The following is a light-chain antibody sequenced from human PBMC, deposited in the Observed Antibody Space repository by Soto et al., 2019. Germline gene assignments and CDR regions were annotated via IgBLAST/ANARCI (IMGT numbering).Light chain of an antibody. CDR3: QSYDNSLSGHYV. CDR1: ASDDGGYNY. V-gene: IGLV2-14*01. J-gene: IGLJ1*01. CDR2: AVS. Sequence: QSVLTQPASVSGSPGQSITISCTGTASDDGGYNYVSWYQQHPGKAPKLMIHAVSNRPSGVPDRFSGSKSGTSASLAITGLQAEDEADYYCQSYDNSLSGHYVFGTGTKVTVL.